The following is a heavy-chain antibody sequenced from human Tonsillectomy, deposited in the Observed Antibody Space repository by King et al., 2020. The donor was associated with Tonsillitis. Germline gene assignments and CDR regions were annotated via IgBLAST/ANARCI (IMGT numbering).Heavy chain of an antibody. CDR3: ARYYCGATSCYAYY. CDR2: INPNSGGT. D-gene: IGHD2-2*01. Sequence: VQLVESGAEVKKPGASVKVSCKASGYTFTGYYMHWVRQAPGQGLEWMGWINPNSGGTNYTQKYQGWVTMTRDTSISTAYMELSRLKSNDTAVYYCARYYCGATSCYAYYWGQGTLVTVSS. V-gene: IGHV1-2*04. J-gene: IGHJ4*02. CDR1: GYTFTGYY.